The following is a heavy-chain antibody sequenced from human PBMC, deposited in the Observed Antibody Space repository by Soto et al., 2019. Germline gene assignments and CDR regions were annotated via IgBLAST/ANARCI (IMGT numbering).Heavy chain of an antibody. D-gene: IGHD3-3*01. Sequence: GESLKISCKGSGYDFAGYWIAWVRQMPGKGLELMGIIYPSDSDTRYRPSFQGRVTISADKSISSAYLQWSSLRASDTAMYYCARGGVSTRTFDYWGQGTPVTVSS. CDR3: ARGGVSTRTFDY. J-gene: IGHJ4*02. CDR2: IYPSDSDT. V-gene: IGHV5-51*01. CDR1: GYDFAGYW.